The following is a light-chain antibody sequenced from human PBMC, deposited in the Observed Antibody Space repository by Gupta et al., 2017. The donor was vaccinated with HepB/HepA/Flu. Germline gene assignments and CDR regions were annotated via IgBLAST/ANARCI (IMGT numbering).Light chain of an antibody. CDR3: QQYRTTPHT. CDR1: QTVLYSSNNNNY. V-gene: IGKV4-1*01. J-gene: IGKJ3*01. Sequence: DIVMTQSPDSLAVSLGERATINCKSSQTVLYSSNNNNYLAWYQQKPGQPPKLLIYWASTRESGVPDRFSGSGSGTDFTLTISGLQAEDVAVYYCQQYRTTPHTFGPGTKVDIK. CDR2: WAS.